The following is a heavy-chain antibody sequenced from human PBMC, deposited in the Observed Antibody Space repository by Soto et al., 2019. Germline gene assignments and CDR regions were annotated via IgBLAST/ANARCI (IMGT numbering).Heavy chain of an antibody. D-gene: IGHD2-21*02. CDR3: ASQRYCYDDCYLFDY. Sequence: QVQLLESGPGLVKPSGTLSLTCDVSGGSITSTNWWTWVRQPPGKGLEWIGEIHHSGSTNYNPSLKSRVIISVDKSKNQFSLKLSSVTAADTAVYYCASQRYCYDDCYLFDYWGQGTLVTVSS. CDR1: GGSITSTNW. V-gene: IGHV4-4*02. CDR2: IHHSGST. J-gene: IGHJ4*02.